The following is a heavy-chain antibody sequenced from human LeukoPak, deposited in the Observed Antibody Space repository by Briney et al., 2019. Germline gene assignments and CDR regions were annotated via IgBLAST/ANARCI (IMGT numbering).Heavy chain of an antibody. CDR1: GYTFTSYG. J-gene: IGHJ6*02. D-gene: IGHD3-10*01. Sequence: ASVKVSCKASGYTFTSYGISWVRQAPGQGLEWMGWISAYNGNTNYAQKLQGRVTMTTDTSTSTAYMELRSLRSDDTAVYYCARDNPPYYYGSGSYSDTIPYYYYGMDVWGQGTTVTVSS. CDR3: ARDNPPYYYGSGSYSDTIPYYYYGMDV. CDR2: ISAYNGNT. V-gene: IGHV1-18*01.